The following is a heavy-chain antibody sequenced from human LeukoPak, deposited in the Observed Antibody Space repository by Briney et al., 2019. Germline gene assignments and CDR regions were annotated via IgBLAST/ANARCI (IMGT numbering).Heavy chain of an antibody. CDR1: GGSISSSSYY. CDR3: ARQSPYYGSGSFRGYYFDY. J-gene: IGHJ4*02. D-gene: IGHD3-10*01. CDR2: IYYSGST. V-gene: IGHV4-39*01. Sequence: SQTLSLTCTVSGGSISSSSYYWGWIRQPPGKGLEWIGSIYYSGSTYYNPSLKSRVTISVDTSKNQFSLKLSSVTAADTAVYYCARQSPYYGSGSFRGYYFDYWGQGTLVTVSS.